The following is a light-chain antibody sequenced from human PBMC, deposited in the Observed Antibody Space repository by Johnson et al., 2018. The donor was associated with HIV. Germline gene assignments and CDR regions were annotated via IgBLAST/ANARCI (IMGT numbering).Light chain of an antibody. CDR3: GTWDSSLSGGV. V-gene: IGLV1-51*01. Sequence: QSVLTQPPSVSAAPGQKVTISCSGSSSNIGNNYVSWYQQLPGTAPKLLIYDNHKRPSGIPDRFSGSKSGTSATLGITGLQTGDEADYYCGTWDSSLSGGVFGSGTKVTVL. J-gene: IGLJ1*01. CDR2: DNH. CDR1: SSNIGNNY.